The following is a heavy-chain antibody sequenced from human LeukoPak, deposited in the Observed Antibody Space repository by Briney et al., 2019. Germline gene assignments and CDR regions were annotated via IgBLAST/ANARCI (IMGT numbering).Heavy chain of an antibody. Sequence: GGSLRLSCAASGFTFSSYAMSWVRQAPGKGLEWVASISASGGSTYYADSVKGRFTISRDNSKNTMYLQMNSLRAEDTAVYYCAKSGGSSSWTRPFDYWGQTTLVTVSS. V-gene: IGHV3-23*01. J-gene: IGHJ4*02. CDR3: AKSGGSSSWTRPFDY. D-gene: IGHD6-13*01. CDR2: ISASGGST. CDR1: GFTFSSYA.